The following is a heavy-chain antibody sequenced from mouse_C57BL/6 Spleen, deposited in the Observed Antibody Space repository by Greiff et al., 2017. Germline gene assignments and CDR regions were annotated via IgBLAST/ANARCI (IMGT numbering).Heavy chain of an antibody. D-gene: IGHD1-1*01. Sequence: VQLQQSGPELVKPGASVKISCKASGYTFTDYYMNWVKQSHGKSLEWIGDINPNNGGTSYNQKFKGKATLTVDKSSSTAYMELRSLTSEDSAVYYCARNVITTVVANWYFDVWGTGTTVTVSS. J-gene: IGHJ1*03. CDR3: ARNVITTVVANWYFDV. CDR2: INPNNGGT. CDR1: GYTFTDYY. V-gene: IGHV1-26*01.